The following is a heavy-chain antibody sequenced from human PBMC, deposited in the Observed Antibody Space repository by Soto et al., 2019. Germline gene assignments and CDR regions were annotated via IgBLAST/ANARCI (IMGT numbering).Heavy chain of an antibody. CDR3: SRFIMVGGWFDPNYYHGMDV. Sequence: QVQLVQSGAEVKKPGASVTVSCKTSGYTFSSYGINWVRQAPGQGLEWMGWISGYNGNTNYAQSVQGRVTMTTDTSTGTVYMELRSLKSHDTAIYYCSRFIMVGGWFDPNYYHGMDVWGQGTTVTVSS. D-gene: IGHD6-19*01. CDR2: ISGYNGNT. J-gene: IGHJ6*02. CDR1: GYTFSSYG. V-gene: IGHV1-18*01.